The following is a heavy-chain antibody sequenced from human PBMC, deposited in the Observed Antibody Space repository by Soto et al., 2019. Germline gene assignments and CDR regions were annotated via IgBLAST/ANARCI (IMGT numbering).Heavy chain of an antibody. V-gene: IGHV2-70*11. Sequence: SGPTLVNPTQTLTLTCTFSGFSLSTSGMCVSWIRQPPGKALEWLARIDWDDDKYYSTSLKTRLTISKDTSKNQVVLTMTNMDPVDTATYFCARIRAGLAAAGPIDYWGQGTLVTVSS. D-gene: IGHD6-13*01. J-gene: IGHJ4*02. CDR3: ARIRAGLAAAGPIDY. CDR2: IDWDDDK. CDR1: GFSLSTSGMC.